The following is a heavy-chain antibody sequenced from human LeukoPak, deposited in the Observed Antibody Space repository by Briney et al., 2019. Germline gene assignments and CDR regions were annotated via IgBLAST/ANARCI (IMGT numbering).Heavy chain of an antibody. CDR3: ARESVGNWNDLDI. CDR2: ISYDGSNK. D-gene: IGHD1-1*01. Sequence: GGSLRLSCAASGFTFSSYAMHWVRQAPGKGLEWVAVISYDGSNKYYADSVKGRFTISRDNSKNTLYLQMNSLRAEDTAVYYCARESVGNWNDLDIWGQGTMVTVSS. V-gene: IGHV3-30-3*01. CDR1: GFTFSSYA. J-gene: IGHJ3*02.